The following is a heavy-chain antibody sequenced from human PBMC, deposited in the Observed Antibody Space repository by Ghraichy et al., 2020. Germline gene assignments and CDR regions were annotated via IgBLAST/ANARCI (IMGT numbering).Heavy chain of an antibody. CDR1: GFTFSSYS. Sequence: GGSLRLSCAASGFTFSSYSMDWVRQAPGKGLEWVSSITSSSKYIYYAGSVKGRFTISRDNAKNSLYLQMNSLRAEGTAVYYCARGWDYGWYFYYGMDVWGLGTTVTVSS. V-gene: IGHV3-21*01. D-gene: IGHD3-10*01. CDR2: ITSSSKYI. CDR3: ARGWDYGWYFYYGMDV. J-gene: IGHJ6*02.